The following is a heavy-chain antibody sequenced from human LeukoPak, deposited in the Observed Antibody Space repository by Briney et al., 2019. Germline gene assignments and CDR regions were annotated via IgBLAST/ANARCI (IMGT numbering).Heavy chain of an antibody. D-gene: IGHD3-22*01. CDR3: ARDRDYYDSSGSERHYFDY. V-gene: IGHV3-33*08. CDR2: IWYDGSNK. CDR1: GFTFSSYA. Sequence: GGSLRLSCAASGFTFSSYAMSWVRQAPGKGLEWVAVIWYDGSNKYYADSVKGRFTISRDNSKNTLYLQMNSLRAEDTAVYYCARDRDYYDSSGSERHYFDYWGQGTLVTVSS. J-gene: IGHJ4*02.